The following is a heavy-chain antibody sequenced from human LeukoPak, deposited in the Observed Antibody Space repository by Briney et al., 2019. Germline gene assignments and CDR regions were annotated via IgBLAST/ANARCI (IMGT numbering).Heavy chain of an antibody. Sequence: PGGSLRLSCAASGFTFSNAYMSWVRQAPGKGLEWVGRIKSKAHGGTTEYAAPVKGRFTISRDDSKNTLFLQMNSPQTEDAALYYCATYSSSYYYFVYWGQGTLVTVSS. CDR2: IKSKAHGGTT. CDR3: ATYSSSYYYFVY. CDR1: GFTFSNAY. V-gene: IGHV3-15*01. J-gene: IGHJ4*02. D-gene: IGHD6-13*01.